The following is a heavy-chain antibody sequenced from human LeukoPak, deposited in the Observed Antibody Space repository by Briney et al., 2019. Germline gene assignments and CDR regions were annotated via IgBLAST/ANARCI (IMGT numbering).Heavy chain of an antibody. J-gene: IGHJ6*03. V-gene: IGHV3-21*01. CDR1: GFTFSSYS. D-gene: IGHD4-11*01. CDR3: AIPMNLQYYYYMDV. CDR2: ISSSSSYI. Sequence: PGGSLRLSCAASGFTFSSYSMNWVRQAPGKGLEWVSSISSSSSYIYYADSVKGRFTISRDNAKNSLYLQMNSLRAEDTAVYYCAIPMNLQYYYYMDVWGKGTTVTVSS.